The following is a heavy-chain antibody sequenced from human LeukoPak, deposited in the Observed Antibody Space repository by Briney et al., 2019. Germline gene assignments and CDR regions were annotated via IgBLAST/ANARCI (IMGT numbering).Heavy chain of an antibody. CDR2: IYYSGST. J-gene: IGHJ4*02. CDR3: ARHTYYYDSSGYYPVGFDY. V-gene: IGHV4-39*01. CDR1: GGPISSSSYY. D-gene: IGHD3-22*01. Sequence: SETLSLTCTVSGGPISSSSYYWGWIRQPPGKGLEWIGSIYYSGSTYYNPSLKSRVTISVDTSKNQFSLKLSSVTAADTAVYYCARHTYYYDSSGYYPVGFDYWGQGTLVTVSS.